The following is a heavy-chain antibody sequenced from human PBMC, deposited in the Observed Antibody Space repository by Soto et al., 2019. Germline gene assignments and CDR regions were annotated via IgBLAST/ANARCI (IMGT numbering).Heavy chain of an antibody. V-gene: IGHV1-3*01. CDR1: GYSFTKCG. CDR2: INPGNGDT. D-gene: IGHD2-2*01. CDR3: ARTDCSSTSCYNYYYYGMDV. Sequence: ASVKVSCKTSGYSFTKCGLHWVRQALGQRLEWMGWINPGNGDTKYSQKFQGRVTITRDTSATTAYMELSSLRSEDSAVFYCARTDCSSTSCYNYYYYGMDVWGQGTTVTVSS. J-gene: IGHJ6*02.